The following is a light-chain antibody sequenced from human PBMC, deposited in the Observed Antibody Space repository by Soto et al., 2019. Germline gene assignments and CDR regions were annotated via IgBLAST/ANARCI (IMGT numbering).Light chain of an antibody. CDR3: SSFTNSILV. J-gene: IGLJ3*02. CDR2: EVT. Sequence: QSALTQPASVSGSPGQSITISCTGTTSDVGSHNFVSWYQQLPGKAPKLLIYEVTNRPSGTSNRFSGSKSGNTASLIISGLQAEDEADYYCSSFTNSILVFGGGTKLTVL. CDR1: TSDVGSHNF. V-gene: IGLV2-14*01.